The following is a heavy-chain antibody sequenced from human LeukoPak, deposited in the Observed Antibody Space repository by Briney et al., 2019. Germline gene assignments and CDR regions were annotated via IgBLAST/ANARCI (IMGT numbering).Heavy chain of an antibody. CDR2: ISVTGNT. CDR3: AKAPVTTCRGAFCYPFDY. D-gene: IGHD2-15*01. Sequence: GGSLRLSCAASGFTFRSYAMSWVRQAPGKGLEWVSAISVTGNTYHADSVKGRFTISRDSSKNTLFLQMNRLRPEDAAVYYCAKAPVTTCRGAFCYPFDYWGLGTLVTVSS. V-gene: IGHV3-23*01. J-gene: IGHJ4*02. CDR1: GFTFRSYA.